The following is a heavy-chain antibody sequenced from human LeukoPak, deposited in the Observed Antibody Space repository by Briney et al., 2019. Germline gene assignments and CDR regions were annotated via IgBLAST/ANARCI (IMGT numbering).Heavy chain of an antibody. CDR3: ARILGNNYYYYYMDV. J-gene: IGHJ6*03. V-gene: IGHV3-48*03. CDR2: ITSSGATK. Sequence: GGSLRLSCAVSGFTFSDYEMTWVRQAPGKGLEWISFITSSGATKYYADSVRGRFAISRDNANNSLCLLVDSLRADDTAVYFCARILGNNYYYYYMDVWGKGTTVTVSS. CDR1: GFTFSDYE.